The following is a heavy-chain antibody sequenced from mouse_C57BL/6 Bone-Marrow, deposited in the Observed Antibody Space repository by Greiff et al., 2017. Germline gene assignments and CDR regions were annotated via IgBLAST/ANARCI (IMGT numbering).Heavy chain of an antibody. V-gene: IGHV1-4*01. CDR2: INPSSGYT. D-gene: IGHD1-3*01. CDR1: GYTFTSYT. J-gene: IGHJ4*01. Sequence: QVQLKQSGAELARPGASVKMSCKASGYTFTSYTMHWVKQRPGQGLEWIGYINPSSGYTKYNQKFKDKATLTADKSSSTAYMQLSSPTSEDSAVYYCARKLLTVYAMDYWGQGTSVTVSS. CDR3: ARKLLTVYAMDY.